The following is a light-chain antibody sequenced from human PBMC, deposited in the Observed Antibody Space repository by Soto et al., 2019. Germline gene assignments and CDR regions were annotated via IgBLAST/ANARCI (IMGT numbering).Light chain of an antibody. Sequence: EIVMTQSQATLSVSPAERATLSCSASQSVSSNLAWYQQKPDQAPRLLIYGASTRATGIPARFSGSGSGTEFTLTISSLQSEDFAVYYCQQYNNWRWTFGQGTKVDIK. CDR3: QQYNNWRWT. CDR2: GAS. CDR1: QSVSSN. V-gene: IGKV3-15*01. J-gene: IGKJ1*01.